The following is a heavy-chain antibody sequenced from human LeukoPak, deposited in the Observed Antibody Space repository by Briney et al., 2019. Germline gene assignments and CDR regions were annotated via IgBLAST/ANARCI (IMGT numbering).Heavy chain of an antibody. CDR3: ARDQLGAVLYFDY. CDR2: ISSSGSTI. D-gene: IGHD1-1*01. CDR1: GFTFSSYE. Sequence: GGSLRLSCAASGFTFSSYEMNWVRQAPGKGLEWVSYISSSGSTIYYADSVKGRFTISRDNSKNTLYLQINSLRVEDTAVYYCARDQLGAVLYFDYWGQGTLVTVSS. V-gene: IGHV3-48*03. J-gene: IGHJ4*02.